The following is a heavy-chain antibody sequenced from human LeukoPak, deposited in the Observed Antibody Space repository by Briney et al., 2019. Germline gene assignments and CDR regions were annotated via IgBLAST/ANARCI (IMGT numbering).Heavy chain of an antibody. Sequence: GGSLRLSCAASGFTFDDYTMHWVRQAPGKGLEWVSLISWDGGSTYYADSVKGRFTISRDNSKNSLYLQMNSLRTGDTALYYCAKSKTAVTTGYLDYWGQGTLVTVSS. CDR1: GFTFDDYT. D-gene: IGHD4-17*01. V-gene: IGHV3-43*01. CDR3: AKSKTAVTTGYLDY. CDR2: ISWDGGST. J-gene: IGHJ4*02.